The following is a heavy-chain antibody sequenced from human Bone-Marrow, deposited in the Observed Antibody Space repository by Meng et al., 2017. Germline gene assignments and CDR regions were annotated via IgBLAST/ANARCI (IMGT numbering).Heavy chain of an antibody. J-gene: IGHJ4*02. CDR1: GGSFSGYY. CDR3: ARGVASPIFSTVVTPAFDY. Sequence: GRVQQCGAGVLKASEALSLTCAVYGGSFSGYYCSWIRQPPGKGLEWIGEINHSGSTNYNPSLKSRVTISVDTSKNQFSLKLSSVTAADTAVYYCARGVASPIFSTVVTPAFDYWGQGTLVTVSS. CDR2: INHSGST. V-gene: IGHV4-34*01. D-gene: IGHD4-23*01.